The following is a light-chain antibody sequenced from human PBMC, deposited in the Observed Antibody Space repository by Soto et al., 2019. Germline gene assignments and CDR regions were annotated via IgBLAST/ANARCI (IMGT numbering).Light chain of an antibody. CDR2: GAL. Sequence: NVLTQSPGTLSLSTGERATLSCRAIQTVSSRFLAWYQQKPGQAPRLLIYGALSRATGIPDRFSGSGSGTDFTLTISRLEPEDFAVYYRQQYGSSRALTFGGGTKVDIK. CDR1: QTVSSRF. J-gene: IGKJ4*01. CDR3: QQYGSSRALT. V-gene: IGKV3-20*01.